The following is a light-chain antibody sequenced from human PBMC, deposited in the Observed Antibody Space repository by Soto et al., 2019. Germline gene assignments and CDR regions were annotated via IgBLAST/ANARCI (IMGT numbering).Light chain of an antibody. Sequence: DIQMTQSPSSLSASVGDRVTITCRASQSIVTYLNWYLQKPGKAPKLLIYAASTLHTGVPSRFSGRGSGTDFTLTINNLQREDFADYFCQQTYSNLWTFGQGTKVDIK. J-gene: IGKJ1*01. CDR1: QSIVTY. CDR2: AAS. V-gene: IGKV1-39*01. CDR3: QQTYSNLWT.